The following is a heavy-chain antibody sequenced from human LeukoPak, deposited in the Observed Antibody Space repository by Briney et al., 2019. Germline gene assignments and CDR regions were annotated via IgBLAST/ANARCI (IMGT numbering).Heavy chain of an antibody. V-gene: IGHV4-61*02. J-gene: IGHJ4*02. CDR1: GGSISSGSYY. D-gene: IGHD3-22*01. Sequence: SETLSLTCTVSGGSISSGSYYWSWIRQPAGKGLEWIGRIYTSGSTNYNPSLKSRVTISVDTSKNQLSLKLSSVTAADTAVYYCARGGYDSSGYYDIYYSDYWGQGTLVTVSS. CDR2: IYTSGST. CDR3: ARGGYDSSGYYDIYYSDY.